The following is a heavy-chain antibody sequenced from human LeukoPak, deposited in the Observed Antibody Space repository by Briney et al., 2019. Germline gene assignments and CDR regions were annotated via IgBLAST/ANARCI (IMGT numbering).Heavy chain of an antibody. Sequence: ASVKVSCKASGYTFTGYYMHWVRQAPGQGLEWMGWINPNSGGTNYAQKFQGRVTMTRDTSISTAYMELSRLRSDDTAAYYCARDLGEMATITGFDYWGQGTLVTVSS. J-gene: IGHJ4*02. V-gene: IGHV1-2*02. D-gene: IGHD5-24*01. CDR1: GYTFTGYY. CDR2: INPNSGGT. CDR3: ARDLGEMATITGFDY.